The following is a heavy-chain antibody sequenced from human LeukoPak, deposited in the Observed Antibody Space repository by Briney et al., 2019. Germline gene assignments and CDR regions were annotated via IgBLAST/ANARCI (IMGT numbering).Heavy chain of an antibody. V-gene: IGHV3-30*09. Sequence: PGGSLRLSCSASGFTFSSYAMHWVRQAPGKGLEWVAVISNEGNYKYYGDSVKGRFAISRDNFKNTTYLQMNYLRPEDTAVYFCAKGGHYLFDYWGQGALVTVSS. D-gene: IGHD3-10*01. CDR3: AKGGHYLFDY. CDR1: GFTFSSYA. J-gene: IGHJ4*02. CDR2: ISNEGNYK.